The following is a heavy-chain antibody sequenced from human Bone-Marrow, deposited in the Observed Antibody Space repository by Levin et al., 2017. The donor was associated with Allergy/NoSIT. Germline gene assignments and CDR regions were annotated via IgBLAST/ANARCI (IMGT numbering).Heavy chain of an antibody. Sequence: ASVKVSCAASGFTFSSNYMSWVRQAPGKGPEWVSVIYSGGSTYYADSVKGRFTISRDNSKNTLYLQMNSLRAEDTAVYYCARGWFGELLSHWGQGTLVTVSS. D-gene: IGHD3-10*01. CDR2: IYSGGST. CDR1: GFTFSSNY. J-gene: IGHJ4*02. CDR3: ARGWFGELLSH. V-gene: IGHV3-53*01.